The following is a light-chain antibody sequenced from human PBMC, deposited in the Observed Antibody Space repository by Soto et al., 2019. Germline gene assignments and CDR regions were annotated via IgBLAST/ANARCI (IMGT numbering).Light chain of an antibody. CDR2: EAS. V-gene: IGKV1-5*03. J-gene: IGKJ1*01. CDR3: QQYNSYSPTWT. CDR1: QSISSW. Sequence: DIQMTQSPSTLSASVGDRVTITCRASQSISSWLAWYQQKPGKAPKLLIYEASSLESGVPSRFSGSGSGTEFTLTISSLQPDDFATYYCQQYNSYSPTWTFGQGTKVAIK.